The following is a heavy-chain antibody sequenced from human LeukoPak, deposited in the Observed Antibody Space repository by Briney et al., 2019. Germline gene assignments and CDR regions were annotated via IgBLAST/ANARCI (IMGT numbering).Heavy chain of an antibody. D-gene: IGHD6-19*01. CDR2: IYYSGST. CDR3: PRYSRIAVAGTVSFDY. CDR1: GDSISNYS. V-gene: IGHV4-59*08. J-gene: IGHJ4*02. Sequence: SETLSLTCTVSGDSISNYSWIWIRQPPGKGLEWIGSIYYSGSTNYNPSLKSRVSMSLDTSKNQFSLKQSSVTAADTAVYYCPRYSRIAVAGTVSFDYWGQGTLVTVSS.